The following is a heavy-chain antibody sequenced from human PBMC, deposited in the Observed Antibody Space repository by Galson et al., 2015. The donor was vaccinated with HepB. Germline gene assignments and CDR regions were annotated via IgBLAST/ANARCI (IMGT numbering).Heavy chain of an antibody. Sequence: SVKVSCKVSGYTLTELSMHWVRQAPGKGLEWMGGFGPEDGETIYAQKFQGRVTMTEDTSTDTAYMELSSLRSEDTAVYYCATDRLGPDYYGSGSPVYWGQGTLVTVSS. CDR3: ATDRLGPDYYGSGSPVY. D-gene: IGHD3-10*01. CDR1: GYTLTELS. V-gene: IGHV1-24*01. CDR2: FGPEDGET. J-gene: IGHJ4*02.